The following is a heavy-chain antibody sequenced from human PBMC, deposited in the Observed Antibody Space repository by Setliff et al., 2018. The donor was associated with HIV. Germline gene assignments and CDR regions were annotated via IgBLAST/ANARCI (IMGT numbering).Heavy chain of an antibody. CDR3: ARGRYNSRIDV. J-gene: IGHJ6*02. Sequence: ASVKVSCKASGYTFSTYDFNWVRQAAGQGLEWMGWMSPKNNGSGFAQKFQARLTMTWNTSTNTAHMELRSLTSDDTAVYYCARGRYNSRIDVWGQGTTVTVSS. D-gene: IGHD5-18*01. V-gene: IGHV1-8*01. CDR2: MSPKNNGS. CDR1: GYTFSTYD.